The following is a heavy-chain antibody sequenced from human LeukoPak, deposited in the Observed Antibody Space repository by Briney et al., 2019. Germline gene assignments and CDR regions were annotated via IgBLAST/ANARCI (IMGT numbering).Heavy chain of an antibody. D-gene: IGHD2-21*02. CDR2: IYYSGST. CDR3: ARSLAYCGGDCYNGAFDI. V-gene: IGHV4-59*12. Sequence: GSLRLSCAASGFTFDDYGMSWVRQAPGKGLEWIGYIYYSGSTNYNPSLKSRVTISVDTSKNQLSLKLSSVTAADTAVYYCARSLAYCGGDCYNGAFDIWGQGTMVTVSS. CDR1: GFTFDDYG. J-gene: IGHJ3*02.